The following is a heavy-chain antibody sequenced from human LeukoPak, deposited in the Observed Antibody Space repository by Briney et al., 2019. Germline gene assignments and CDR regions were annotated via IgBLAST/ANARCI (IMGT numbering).Heavy chain of an antibody. D-gene: IGHD3-16*02. CDR1: GGSFSGYY. Sequence: SETLSLTCAVYGGSFSGYYWGWIRQPPGKGLEWIGEINHSGSTNYNPSLKSRVTISVDTSKNQFSLKLSSVTAADTAVYYCARVGKRMITFGGVIVQWGQGTLVTVSS. V-gene: IGHV4-34*01. J-gene: IGHJ4*02. CDR2: INHSGST. CDR3: ARVGKRMITFGGVIVQ.